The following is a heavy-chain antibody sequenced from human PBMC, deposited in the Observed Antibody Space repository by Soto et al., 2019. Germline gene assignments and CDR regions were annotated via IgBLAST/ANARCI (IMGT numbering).Heavy chain of an antibody. CDR2: IYYSGST. CDR3: ATKGLLGYCSSTTCEFPFDP. V-gene: IGHV4-59*01. CDR1: GSSISSYY. D-gene: IGHD2-2*01. Sequence: SETLSLTCTVSGSSISSYYWSWIRQPPGKGLEWIGYIYYSGSTYYNPSLQSRVTISVDTSNNQFSLNLRSVTAADTAVYYCATKGLLGYCSSTTCEFPFDPWGQGTLVTVS. J-gene: IGHJ5*02.